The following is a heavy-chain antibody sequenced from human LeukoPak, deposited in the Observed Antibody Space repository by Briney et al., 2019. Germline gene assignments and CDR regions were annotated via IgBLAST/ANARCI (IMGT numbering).Heavy chain of an antibody. CDR2: IYYSGST. D-gene: IGHD3-10*01. CDR1: GGSISSYY. CDR3: ARVTGGADFDY. J-gene: IGHJ4*02. V-gene: IGHV4-59*01. Sequence: PSETLSLTCTVSGGSISSYYWGWIRQPPGKGVGGIGYIYYSGSTNYNPALKSRVTISVDTSKNQFSLKLSSVTAADTAVYYCARVTGGADFDYWGQGTLVTVSS.